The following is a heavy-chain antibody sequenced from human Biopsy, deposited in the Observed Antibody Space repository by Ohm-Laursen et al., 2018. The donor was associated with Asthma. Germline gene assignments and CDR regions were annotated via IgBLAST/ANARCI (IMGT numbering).Heavy chain of an antibody. D-gene: IGHD3-22*01. CDR1: GVSLNSYG. V-gene: IGHV3-30*03. CDR3: ARDPAGYYYFDY. Sequence: SLRLSCAASGVSLNSYGMHWVRQAPGKGLEWVAVMSFDGRQTYYADSVKGRFTISRDNSKNTLYLQMNSLRAEDTAVYYCARDPAGYYYFDYWGQGTLVTVSS. CDR2: MSFDGRQT. J-gene: IGHJ4*02.